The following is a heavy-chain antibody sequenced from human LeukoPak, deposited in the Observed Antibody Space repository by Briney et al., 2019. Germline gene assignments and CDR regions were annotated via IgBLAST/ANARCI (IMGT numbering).Heavy chain of an antibody. V-gene: IGHV3-21*01. CDR1: GFTFSSYS. CDR3: ARDFAGPGAWYGGYVGYFDY. Sequence: GGSPRLSCAASGFTFSSYSMNWVRQAPGKGLEWVSSISSSSSYIYYADSVKGRFTISRDNAKNSLYLQMNSLRAEDTAVYYCARDFAGPGAWYGGYVGYFDYWGQGILGTVSS. D-gene: IGHD5-12*01. CDR2: ISSSSSYI. J-gene: IGHJ4*02.